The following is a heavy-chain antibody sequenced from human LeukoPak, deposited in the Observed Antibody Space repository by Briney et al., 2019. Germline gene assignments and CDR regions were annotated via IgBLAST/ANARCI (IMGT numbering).Heavy chain of an antibody. CDR1: GFTFSSYE. J-gene: IGHJ4*02. CDR3: ARAGCTNGVCLYYFDY. Sequence: PGGSLRLSCAASGFTFSSYEMNWVRQAPGKGLEWVSYISSSGSTIYYADSVKGRFTISRDNSKNTLYLQMNSLRAEDTAVYYCARAGCTNGVCLYYFDYWGQGTLVTVSS. D-gene: IGHD2-8*01. V-gene: IGHV3-48*03. CDR2: ISSSGSTI.